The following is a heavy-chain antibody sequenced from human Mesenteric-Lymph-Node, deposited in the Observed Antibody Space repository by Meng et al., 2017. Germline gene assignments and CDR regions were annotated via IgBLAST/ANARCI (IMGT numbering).Heavy chain of an antibody. CDR3: ARGWFGELARMGTAHIYYYYGMDV. V-gene: IGHV1-2*02. CDR1: GYTFTGYY. D-gene: IGHD3-10*01. J-gene: IGHJ6*02. CDR2: INPNSGGT. Sequence: ASVKVSCKASGYTFTGYYMHWVRQAPGQGLEWMGWINPNSGGTNYAQKFQGRVTMTRDTSISTAYMELSRLRSDDTAVYYCARGWFGELARMGTAHIYYYYGMDVWGQGTTVTVSS.